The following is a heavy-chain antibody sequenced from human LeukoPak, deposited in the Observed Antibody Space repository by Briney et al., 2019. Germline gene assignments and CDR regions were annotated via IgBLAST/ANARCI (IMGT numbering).Heavy chain of an antibody. CDR2: INHSGST. D-gene: IGHD5-12*01. J-gene: IGHJ4*02. CDR1: GGSFSGYY. Sequence: SETLPLTCAVYGGSFSGYYWSWIRQPPGKGLEWIGEINHSGSTNYNPSLKSRVTISVDTSKNQFSLKLSSVTAADTAVYYCASSSAGYDLTFDYWGQGTLVTVSS. CDR3: ASSSAGYDLTFDY. V-gene: IGHV4-34*01.